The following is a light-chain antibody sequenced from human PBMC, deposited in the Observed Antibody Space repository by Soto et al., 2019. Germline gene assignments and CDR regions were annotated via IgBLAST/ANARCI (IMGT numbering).Light chain of an antibody. CDR3: QHYYKWPLS. J-gene: IGKJ4*01. CDR2: AAS. CDR1: QNVDNK. V-gene: IGKV3-15*01. Sequence: EIVMTQSPPTLSVSPGERATLSCRASQNVDNKLAWYQQRPGQSPRLLIYAASTRAPGVPARFSGSGSGTEFTLTISGLQSDDFALFFCQHYYKWPLSFGGGTKVEIK.